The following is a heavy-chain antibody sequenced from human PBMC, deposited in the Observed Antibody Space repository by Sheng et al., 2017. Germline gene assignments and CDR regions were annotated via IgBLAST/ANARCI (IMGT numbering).Heavy chain of an antibody. V-gene: IGHV3-21*01. CDR1: GFTFSTYT. CDR2: ITTSSRYI. J-gene: IGHJ4*02. D-gene: IGHD6-19*01. CDR3: ARDGGSSGYYIGYDY. Sequence: EVQLVESGGGLVKPGGSLRVSCAASGFTFSTYTMNWVRQAPGKGLEWVSSITTSSRYIFYADSVKGRFTISRDNAKNSLYLQMNSLRVDDTAVYYCARDGGSSGYYIGYDYWGQGTLVTVSS.